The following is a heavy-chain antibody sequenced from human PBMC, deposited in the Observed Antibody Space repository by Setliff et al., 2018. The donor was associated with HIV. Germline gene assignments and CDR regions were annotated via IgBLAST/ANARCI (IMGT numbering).Heavy chain of an antibody. CDR3: TTAGHGSLDFDY. J-gene: IGHJ4*02. Sequence: GGSLRLSCAASGFTFGNYGMHWVRQAPGKGLEWVAVIWYDGSSQNYADSVKGRFTVSRDNSKNTLYLQMNSLRAEDTAVYYCTTAGHGSLDFDYWGQGTRVTVSS. V-gene: IGHV3-33*01. CDR2: IWYDGSSQ. CDR1: GFTFGNYG. D-gene: IGHD1-1*01.